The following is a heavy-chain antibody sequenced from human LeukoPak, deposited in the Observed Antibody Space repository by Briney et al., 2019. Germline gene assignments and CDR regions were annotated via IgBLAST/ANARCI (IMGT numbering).Heavy chain of an antibody. J-gene: IGHJ4*02. CDR3: ARGPRARYDSSGYYYAPFDY. Sequence: SETLSLTCTVSYSSISSYCWSWIRQPPGKGLEWIGYIYYSGSTNYNPSLKSRVTISVDTSKNQFSLKLSSVTAADTAVYYCARGPRARYDSSGYYYAPFDYWGQGTLVTVSS. V-gene: IGHV4-59*08. CDR1: YSSISSYC. CDR2: IYYSGST. D-gene: IGHD3-22*01.